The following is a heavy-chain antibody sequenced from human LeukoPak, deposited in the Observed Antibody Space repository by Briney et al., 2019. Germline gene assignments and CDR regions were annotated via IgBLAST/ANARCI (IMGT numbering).Heavy chain of an antibody. Sequence: GGTLRLSCAASGFTFSNYWLHWVRQGPGKGLMWVSRINGDGNNVNYADSVKGRFTISRDNAKNTLYLQMNSLRAEDTAIYYCAAGPAGNGHLSSYWGQGTRVTVSS. CDR3: AAGPAGNGHLSSY. D-gene: IGHD1-1*01. CDR1: GFTFSNYW. V-gene: IGHV3-74*01. CDR2: INGDGNNV. J-gene: IGHJ4*02.